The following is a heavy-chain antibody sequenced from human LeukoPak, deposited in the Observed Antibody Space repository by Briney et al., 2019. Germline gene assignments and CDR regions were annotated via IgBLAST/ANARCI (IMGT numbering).Heavy chain of an antibody. Sequence: ASVKVSCKASGGTFSSYAISWVRQAPGQGLEWMGGIIPIFGTANYAQKFQGRVTITADESTSTAYMELSSLRSEDTGVYYCARGGTNYGAGFDYWGQGTLVTVSS. V-gene: IGHV1-69*13. CDR2: IIPIFGTA. J-gene: IGHJ4*02. CDR1: GGTFSSYA. D-gene: IGHD5-24*01. CDR3: ARGGTNYGAGFDY.